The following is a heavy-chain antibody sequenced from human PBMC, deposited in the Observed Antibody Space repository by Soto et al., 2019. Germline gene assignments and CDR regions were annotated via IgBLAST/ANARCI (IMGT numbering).Heavy chain of an antibody. V-gene: IGHV3-23*01. D-gene: IGHD4-17*01. CDR2: ISGSGGST. Sequence: GGSLRLSCAASGFTFSSYAMSWVRQAPGKGLEWVSAISGSGGSTYYADSVKGRFTISRDNSKNTPYLQMNSLRAEDTAVYYCAKPPRDYGDYEYFDLWGRGTLVTVSS. CDR3: AKPPRDYGDYEYFDL. J-gene: IGHJ2*01. CDR1: GFTFSSYA.